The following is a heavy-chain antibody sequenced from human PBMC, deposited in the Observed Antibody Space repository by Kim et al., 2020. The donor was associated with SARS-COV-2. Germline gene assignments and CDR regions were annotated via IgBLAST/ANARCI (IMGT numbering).Heavy chain of an antibody. Sequence: ASVKVSCKASGYTFTSYYMHWVRQAPGQGLEWMGIINPSGGSTSYAQKFQGRVTMTRDTSTSTVYMELSSLRSEDTAVYYCAIGSPVYYDILTGYYRDYWGQGALGTVSS. CDR1: GYTFTSYY. CDR3: AIGSPVYYDILTGYYRDY. V-gene: IGHV1-46*01. CDR2: INPSGGST. J-gene: IGHJ4*02. D-gene: IGHD3-9*01.